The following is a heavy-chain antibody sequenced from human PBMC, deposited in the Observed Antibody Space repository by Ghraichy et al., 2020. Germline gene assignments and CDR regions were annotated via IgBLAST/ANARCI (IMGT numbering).Heavy chain of an antibody. V-gene: IGHV4-39*01. D-gene: IGHD6-19*01. J-gene: IGHJ6*02. CDR2: AFYSVTD. Sequence: SETLSLTCTVSGASIRSPDYFWGWVRQPAGKGLEWVGSAFYSVTDYYNPSLKSRVAVSVDTSKNQFSLKLTSVTAADSGLYFCTRHSSGTLQWYYRGVDVWGQGTTVIVSS. CDR1: GASIRSPDYF. CDR3: TRHSSGTLQWYYRGVDV.